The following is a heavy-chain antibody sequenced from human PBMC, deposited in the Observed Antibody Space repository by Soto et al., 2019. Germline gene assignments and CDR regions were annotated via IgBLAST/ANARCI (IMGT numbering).Heavy chain of an antibody. Sequence: GGSLRLAFASSWFTFINAWMSWVRQAPWKGLEWVVRIKSKTDGGTTDYAAPVKGRFTISRDDSKNTLYLQMNSLKTEDTAVYYCTSTAAAMLSYYYGMDVWGQGTTVTVSS. CDR1: WFTFINAW. CDR2: IKSKTDGGTT. V-gene: IGHV3-15*01. J-gene: IGHJ6*02. CDR3: TSTAAAMLSYYYGMDV. D-gene: IGHD2-2*01.